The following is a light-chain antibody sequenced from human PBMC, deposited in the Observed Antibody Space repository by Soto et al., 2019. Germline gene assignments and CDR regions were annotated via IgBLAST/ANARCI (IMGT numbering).Light chain of an antibody. V-gene: IGKV3-20*01. Sequence: EIVLTQSPGTLSLSPGDGATLSCRASQTVGNNYLAWYQQRPGQAPRLLIHGASSRATGIPDRFSGSGSGTELTLTIDRLEPEDFAVYYCQQYGNVPRTFGQGTKVEI. CDR1: QTVGNNY. J-gene: IGKJ1*01. CDR2: GAS. CDR3: QQYGNVPRT.